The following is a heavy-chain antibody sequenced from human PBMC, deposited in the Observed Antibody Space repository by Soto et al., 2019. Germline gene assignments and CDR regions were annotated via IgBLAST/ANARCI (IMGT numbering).Heavy chain of an antibody. Sequence: MQLVESGGDLVQPGGSLKLSCVGSGYTFSDHYMDWVRQAPGKGLEWVGRIRNRGGGHITQYAASVRGRFTVSRDDSKDSLYLQMNSLKIEDTAVYYCSRAAYGHGFDMWGQGTVVTVSS. CDR1: GYTFSDHY. V-gene: IGHV3-72*01. CDR3: SRAAYGHGFDM. CDR2: IRNRGGGHIT. D-gene: IGHD4-17*01. J-gene: IGHJ3*02.